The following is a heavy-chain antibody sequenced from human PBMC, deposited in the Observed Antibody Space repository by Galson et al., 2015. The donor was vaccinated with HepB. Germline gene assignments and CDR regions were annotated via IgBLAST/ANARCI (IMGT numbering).Heavy chain of an antibody. D-gene: IGHD2-2*01. CDR3: AKESGFCSSSTCSAFDY. Sequence: SLRLSCAAPGFLLSSYGMHWVRQAPGKGLEWVALVSYDGYNKYHADSVKGRFTISRDNSKNTLYLQMNSLRIEDTAVYYCAKESGFCSSSTCSAFDYWGQGTRVTVSS. CDR2: VSYDGYNK. CDR1: GFLLSSYG. J-gene: IGHJ4*02. V-gene: IGHV3-30*18.